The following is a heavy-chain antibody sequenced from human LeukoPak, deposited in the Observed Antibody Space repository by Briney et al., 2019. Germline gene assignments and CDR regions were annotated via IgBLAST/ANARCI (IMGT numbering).Heavy chain of an antibody. V-gene: IGHV1-2*02. CDR2: INPNTGGT. J-gene: IGHJ4*02. D-gene: IGHD4-17*01. Sequence: ASVKVSCKSSGYTFTGYYMHWVRQAPGQGLEWMGWINPNTGGTNYAQNFQGRVTMTRDTSISTAYMELRSLRSDDTAVYYCARDYGDYVSGPDYWGQGTLVTVSS. CDR1: GYTFTGYY. CDR3: ARDYGDYVSGPDY.